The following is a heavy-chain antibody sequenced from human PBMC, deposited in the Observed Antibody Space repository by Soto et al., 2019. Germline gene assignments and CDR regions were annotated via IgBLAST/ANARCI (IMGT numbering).Heavy chain of an antibody. D-gene: IGHD6-13*01. CDR1: GGSISSYY. V-gene: IGHV4-59*01. Sequence: QVQLQESGPGLVKPSETLSLTCTVSGGSISSYYWRWIRQPPGKGLEWIGSIYYSGSTNYNPSLKSRVTISVDTSKNQFSLKLSSVTPADTAVYYCAKGYSSSWYRFDPWGQGTLVTVSS. CDR3: AKGYSSSWYRFDP. CDR2: IYYSGST. J-gene: IGHJ5*02.